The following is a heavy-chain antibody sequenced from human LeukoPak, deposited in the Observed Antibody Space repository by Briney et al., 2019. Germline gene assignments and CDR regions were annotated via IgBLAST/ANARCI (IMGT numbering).Heavy chain of an antibody. D-gene: IGHD4-17*01. CDR3: ARIGVDYGDYRNWFDP. CDR2: INPSGGST. J-gene: IGHJ5*02. CDR1: GYTFTSYY. V-gene: IGHV1-46*01. Sequence: ASVKVSCKASGYTFTSYYLHWVRQAPGQGLEWMGIINPSGGSTSYAQKFQGRVTMTRDMSTSTVYMELSSLRSEDTAVYYCARIGVDYGDYRNWFDPWGQGTLVTVSS.